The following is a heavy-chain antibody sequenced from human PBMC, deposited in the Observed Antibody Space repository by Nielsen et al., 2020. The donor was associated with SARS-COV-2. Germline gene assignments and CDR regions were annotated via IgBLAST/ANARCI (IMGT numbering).Heavy chain of an antibody. CDR1: GGSISSSSYY. CDR3: ARGLITMIVVVTLYYYGMDV. V-gene: IGHV4-61*05. J-gene: IGHJ6*02. D-gene: IGHD3-22*01. CDR2: IYYSGST. Sequence: SETLSLTCTVSGGSISSSSYYWGWIRQPPGKGLEWIGYIYYSGSTNYNPSLKSRVTISVDTSKNQFSLKLSSVTAADTAVYYCARGLITMIVVVTLYYYGMDVWGQGTTVTVSS.